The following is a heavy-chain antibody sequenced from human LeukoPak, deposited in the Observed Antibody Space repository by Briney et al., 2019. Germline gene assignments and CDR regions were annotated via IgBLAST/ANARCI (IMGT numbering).Heavy chain of an antibody. J-gene: IGHJ4*02. D-gene: IGHD3-10*01. Sequence: PGGSLRLSCAASGFTVSSNYMSWIRQPPGKGLEWIGEINHSGSTNYNPSLKSRVTISVDTSKNQFSLKLSSVTAADTAVYYCARGAYYYGSGNQLVFDYWGQGTLVTVSS. V-gene: IGHV4-34*01. CDR1: GFTVSSNY. CDR3: ARGAYYYGSGNQLVFDY. CDR2: INHSGST.